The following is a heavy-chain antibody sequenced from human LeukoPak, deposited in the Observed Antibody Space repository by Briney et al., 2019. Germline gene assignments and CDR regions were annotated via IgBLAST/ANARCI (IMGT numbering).Heavy chain of an antibody. CDR3: AKGISPVISLVYFDY. J-gene: IGHJ4*02. D-gene: IGHD2-15*01. V-gene: IGHV3-23*01. Sequence: TGGSLRLSCAASGFTFSSYGMSWVRQAPGKGLEWVSVISGSGTNTYYADSVKGRFTISRDNSKNTLYLQMNSLRAEDTAVYYCAKGISPVISLVYFDYWGQGTLVTVSS. CDR2: ISGSGTNT. CDR1: GFTFSSYG.